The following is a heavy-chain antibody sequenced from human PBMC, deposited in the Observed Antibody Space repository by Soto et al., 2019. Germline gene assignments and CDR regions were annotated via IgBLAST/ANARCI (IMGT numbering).Heavy chain of an antibody. D-gene: IGHD3-10*01. V-gene: IGHV1-69*06. J-gene: IGHJ4*02. CDR3: ARETAHRGASGRPLLPENFDS. CDR1: GGILIPYG. CDR2: TFPFLGKI. Sequence: QVQLVQSGAEMKMPGSSVKVSCKTSGGILIPYGIAWGRQPPGQGLEWMGGTFPFLGKINHAQIFQDRVTITADKATSTVYLELTDLISNDTAVYYCARETAHRGASGRPLLPENFDSWGQGTLVTVSS.